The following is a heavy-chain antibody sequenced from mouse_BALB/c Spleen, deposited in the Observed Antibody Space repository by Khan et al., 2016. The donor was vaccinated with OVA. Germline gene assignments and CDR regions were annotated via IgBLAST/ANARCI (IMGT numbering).Heavy chain of an antibody. CDR3: ARDGSRYNYAMDY. D-gene: IGHD2-3*01. J-gene: IGHJ4*01. V-gene: IGHV3-2*02. Sequence: EVQLQESGPGLVKPSQSLSHTCTVTGYSITSDYAWNWIRQFPENKLEWMGYISYSGSTNYNPALKSRISITRDTSKNQFFLQLNSVTTEDTATYYCARDGSRYNYAMDYWGQGTSVTFSS. CDR1: GYSITSDYA. CDR2: ISYSGST.